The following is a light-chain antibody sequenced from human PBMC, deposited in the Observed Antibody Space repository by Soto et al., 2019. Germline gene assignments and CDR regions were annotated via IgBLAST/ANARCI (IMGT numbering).Light chain of an antibody. V-gene: IGKV3-15*01. CDR3: QQYNNWPPWT. CDR2: GAS. J-gene: IGKJ1*01. CDR1: QSVSSN. Sequence: EIVMTQSPATLSVSPGERATLSCRASQSVSSNLVWYQQKPGQAPRLLIYGASTRATGIPARFSGSGSGTEFTLSISILQFEDFAVYYCQQYNNWPPWTFGQGTKVDIK.